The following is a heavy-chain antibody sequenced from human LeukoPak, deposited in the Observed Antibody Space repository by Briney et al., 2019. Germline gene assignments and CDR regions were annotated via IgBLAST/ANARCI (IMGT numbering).Heavy chain of an antibody. CDR1: GYTFTSYG. D-gene: IGHD2-2*01. J-gene: IGHJ3*02. Sequence: ASVKVSCKATGYTFTSYGISWVRQAPGQGLEWMGWISSNSDNTNYAQKLQGRVTMTTDTSTSTAYMELRSLRSDDTAVYYCARDLGCSSTSCYHAFDIWGQGTMVTVSS. CDR2: ISSNSDNT. V-gene: IGHV1-18*01. CDR3: ARDLGCSSTSCYHAFDI.